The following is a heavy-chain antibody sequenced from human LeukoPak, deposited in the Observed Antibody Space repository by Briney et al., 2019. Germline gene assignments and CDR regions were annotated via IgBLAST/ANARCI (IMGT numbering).Heavy chain of an antibody. J-gene: IGHJ5*02. D-gene: IGHD6-19*01. CDR1: GFTFNSYA. CDR2: ISGSGDRT. Sequence: GGSLRLSCAASGFTFNSYAMSWVRQAPGKGLEWVSTISGSGDRTSYADSVKGRFTISRDNSKNTLFLRMNSLRAEDTAVYYCAKDRIGGVAVAGKGRWFDPWGQGTLVTVSS. V-gene: IGHV3-23*01. CDR3: AKDRIGGVAVAGKGRWFDP.